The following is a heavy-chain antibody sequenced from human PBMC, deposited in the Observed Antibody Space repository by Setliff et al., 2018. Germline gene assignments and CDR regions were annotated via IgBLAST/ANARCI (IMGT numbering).Heavy chain of an antibody. D-gene: IGHD3-16*01. J-gene: IGHJ4*02. V-gene: IGHV4-34*01. CDR2: INYLGNT. CDR1: GGSFSDSY. Sequence: SETLSLTCAVYGGSFSDSYWSWIRQPPGKGLEWIGDINYLGNTNYNPSLKTRVTISVDTSKNQFSLKLSSVTAADTAVYYCARGRSNCWGYYFDYWGQGTLVTVSS. CDR3: ARGRSNCWGYYFDY.